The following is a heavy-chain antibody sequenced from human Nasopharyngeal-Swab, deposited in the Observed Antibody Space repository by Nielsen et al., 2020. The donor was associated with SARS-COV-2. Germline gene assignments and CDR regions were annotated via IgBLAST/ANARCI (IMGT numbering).Heavy chain of an antibody. V-gene: IGHV3-73*01. CDR3: TNDFYFDY. CDR2: IGDKDHNYAT. Sequence: GESPKTSCAASGFLFSSSAIHWVRQASGEGLEWGGRIGDKDHNYATTYGGSVQGRFTISRDDSKNTAFLQLDSLKTEDTALYYCTNDFYFDYWGQGTLVTVSA. CDR1: GFLFSSSA. D-gene: IGHD3-3*01. J-gene: IGHJ4*02.